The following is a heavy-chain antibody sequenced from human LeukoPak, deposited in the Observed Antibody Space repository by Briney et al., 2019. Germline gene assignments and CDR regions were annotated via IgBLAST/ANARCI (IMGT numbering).Heavy chain of an antibody. CDR2: LSNDGSNK. CDR3: AKEFPVVVAGATHYKFDY. CDR1: GFTFSSYG. D-gene: IGHD2-15*01. Sequence: GRTLRLSCAASGFTFSSYGMYWVRQAPGKGLEWVAVLSNDGSNKYYGDSVKGRFTISRDNSKNTLYLQMNSLRAEDTAVYYCAKEFPVVVAGATHYKFDYWGQGTLVTVSS. J-gene: IGHJ4*02. V-gene: IGHV3-30*18.